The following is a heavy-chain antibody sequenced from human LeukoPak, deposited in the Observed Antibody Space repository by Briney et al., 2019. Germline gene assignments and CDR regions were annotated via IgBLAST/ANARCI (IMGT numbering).Heavy chain of an antibody. CDR1: GYSISNGYY. D-gene: IGHD3-3*01. J-gene: IGHJ4*02. Sequence: SETLSLTCTVSGYSISNGYYWSWIRQPPGKGLEWIGSLYHSGSTFYNPSLKNRVSISVDTSKNQFSPKLSSVTAADTAVYYCAREFSWSGFFDYWGQGTLVTVSS. CDR3: AREFSWSGFFDY. CDR2: LYHSGST. V-gene: IGHV4-38-2*02.